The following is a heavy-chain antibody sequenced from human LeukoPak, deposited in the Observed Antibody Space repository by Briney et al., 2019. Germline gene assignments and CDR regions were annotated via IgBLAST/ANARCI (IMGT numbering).Heavy chain of an antibody. CDR2: ISSRSSFK. J-gene: IGHJ6*03. D-gene: IGHD3-22*01. CDR1: GFTLSSHR. Sequence: GGSLRLSCAASGFTLSSHRMDWVRQAPGKGLEWVSSISSRSSFKDYADSVKGRFTISRDNAKNLLYLQMNSLRAEDTAVYYCARIINSPYDSSGYYLDYYYYYYMDVWGKGTTVTVSS. V-gene: IGHV3-21*06. CDR3: ARIINSPYDSSGYYLDYYYYYYMDV.